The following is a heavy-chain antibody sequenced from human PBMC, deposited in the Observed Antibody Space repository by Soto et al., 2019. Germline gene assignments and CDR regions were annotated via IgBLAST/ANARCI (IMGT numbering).Heavy chain of an antibody. CDR3: ARSRQLTYFDY. CDR2: INHSGRT. J-gene: IGHJ4*02. V-gene: IGHV4-34*01. Sequence: QVQLQQWGAGLLKPSETLSLTCAVYGGSFSGYYWSWIRHPPGKGLEWIGEINHSGRTNYNPSLKSRVTISVDTSKNQFSLKLSSVTDAATAVYYCARSRQLTYFDYWGQGTLVTVSS. CDR1: GGSFSGYY. D-gene: IGHD6-13*01.